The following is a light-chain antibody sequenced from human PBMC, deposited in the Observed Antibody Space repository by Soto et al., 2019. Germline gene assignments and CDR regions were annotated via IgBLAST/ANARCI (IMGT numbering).Light chain of an antibody. J-gene: IGKJ4*01. Sequence: DIVMTQSPATLSVSPGERATISCRASQSVGNNLAWYRQKSGQAPRLLIYGASTRVTGIPSRFSGSGSGTEVTLTIDSMQSDDFSVYFCQQYSNWSLTFGGGTQVEIK. CDR1: QSVGNN. CDR3: QQYSNWSLT. CDR2: GAS. V-gene: IGKV3-15*01.